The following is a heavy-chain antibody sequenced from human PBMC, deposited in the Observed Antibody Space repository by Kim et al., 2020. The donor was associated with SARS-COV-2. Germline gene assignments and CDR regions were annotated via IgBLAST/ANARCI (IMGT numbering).Heavy chain of an antibody. CDR1: GFTLDDYA. V-gene: IGHV3-9*01. CDR3: AKEDSSSWSGTYYYYYYGMDV. Sequence: GGSLRLSCAASGFTLDDYAMHWVRQAPGKGLEWVSGISWNSGSIGYADSVKGRFTISRDNAKNSLYLQMNSLRAEDTALYYCAKEDSSSWSGTYYYYYYGMDVWGQGTTVTVSS. J-gene: IGHJ6*02. D-gene: IGHD6-13*01. CDR2: ISWNSGSI.